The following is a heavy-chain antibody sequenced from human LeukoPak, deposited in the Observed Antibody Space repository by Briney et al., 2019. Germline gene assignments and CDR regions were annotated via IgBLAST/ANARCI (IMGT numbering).Heavy chain of an antibody. CDR3: ARGVSITMVRGVNYAFDI. V-gene: IGHV5-51*01. J-gene: IGHJ3*02. CDR1: RYSFTSYW. CDR2: IYPCDSDT. Sequence: GESLKISCKGSRYSFTSYWIGWVRHMPGKGLEWMVIIYPCDSDTRYSPSFQGQVTISADKSISTAYLQWSSLKASDTAMYYCARGVSITMVRGVNYAFDIWGQGTMVTVSS. D-gene: IGHD3-10*01.